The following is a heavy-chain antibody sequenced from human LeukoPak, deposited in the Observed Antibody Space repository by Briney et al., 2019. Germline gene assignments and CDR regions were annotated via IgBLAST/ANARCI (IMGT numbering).Heavy chain of an antibody. CDR1: DGSISSGSYY. V-gene: IGHV4-39*01. CDR2: IYYNGIT. Sequence: PSETLSLTCTVSDGSISSGSYYWGWIRQPPGKGLEWIGSIYYNGITYYNPSLKSRVTMSVDTSNNQFSLKLSSVTAADTAIYYCASQYDSSGYLVGFDYWGQGTLVTVSS. CDR3: ASQYDSSGYLVGFDY. J-gene: IGHJ4*02. D-gene: IGHD3-22*01.